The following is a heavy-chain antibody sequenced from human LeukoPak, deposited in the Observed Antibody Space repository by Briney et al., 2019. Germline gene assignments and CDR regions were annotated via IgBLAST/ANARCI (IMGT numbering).Heavy chain of an antibody. V-gene: IGHV3-7*01. CDR2: IQQDGSNK. CDR1: GFTFRSYW. D-gene: IGHD4-17*01. Sequence: GGSLRLSCAVSGFTFRSYWMSWVRQAPGKGLEWVANIQQDGSNKFYADSVKGRFTISRDNARNSLYLQMNSLRPDDTAVYYCATQSYGLFAYWGQGTLVTVSS. J-gene: IGHJ4*02. CDR3: ATQSYGLFAY.